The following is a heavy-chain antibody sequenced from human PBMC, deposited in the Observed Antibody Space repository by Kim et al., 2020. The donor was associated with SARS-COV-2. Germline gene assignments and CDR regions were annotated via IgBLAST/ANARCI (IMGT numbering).Heavy chain of an antibody. J-gene: IGHJ4*02. CDR2: VTGGADYT. CDR3: ARYLGAGSFFDY. V-gene: IGHV3-23*01. CDR1: GFTFSSHT. D-gene: IGHD1-26*01. Sequence: GGSLRLSCGASGFTFSSHTMAWVRQAPGKGLEWVSVVTGGADYTNYADSVKGRFTTSRDNSKNILFLQMNSLRAEDTAVYYCARYLGAGSFFDYWGQGTL.